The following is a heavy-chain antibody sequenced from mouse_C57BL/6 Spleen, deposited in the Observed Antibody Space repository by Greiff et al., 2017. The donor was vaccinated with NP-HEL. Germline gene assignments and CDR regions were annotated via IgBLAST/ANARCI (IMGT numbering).Heavy chain of an antibody. Sequence: QVQLQQPGAELVKPGASVKLSCKASGYTFTSYWMQWVKQRPGQGLEWIGEIDPSDSYTNYNQKFKGKATLTVDTSSSTAYMQLSSLTSEDSAVYYCARDDYYGSSPYYAMDYWGQGTSVTVSS. J-gene: IGHJ4*01. V-gene: IGHV1-50*01. D-gene: IGHD1-1*01. CDR1: GYTFTSYW. CDR2: IDPSDSYT. CDR3: ARDDYYGSSPYYAMDY.